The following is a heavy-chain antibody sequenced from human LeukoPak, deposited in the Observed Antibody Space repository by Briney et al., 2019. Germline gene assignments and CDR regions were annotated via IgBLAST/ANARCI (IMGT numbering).Heavy chain of an antibody. V-gene: IGHV4-59*01. Sequence: SETLSLTCTVSGGSIRSYYWSWIRQPPGKGLEWIGYIYYSGSTNYNPSLKSRVTISVDTSKNQFSLKLSSVTAADTAVYYCARTYDSFDYWGQGTLVTVSS. CDR1: GGSIRSYY. CDR2: IYYSGST. D-gene: IGHD2-2*01. J-gene: IGHJ4*02. CDR3: ARTYDSFDY.